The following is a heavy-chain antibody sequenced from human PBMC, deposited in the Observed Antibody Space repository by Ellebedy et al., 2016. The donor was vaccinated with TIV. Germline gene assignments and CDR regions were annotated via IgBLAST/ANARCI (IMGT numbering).Heavy chain of an antibody. CDR3: ASDLGYGGNSAHPY. Sequence: GESLKISXAASGFTFSNYWMTWVRQAPGKGLEWVADMKEDGSEEYYVDSVKGRFTISRDNAKHSLYLHMNNLRAEDTAVYYCASDLGYGGNSAHPYWGQGTLATVSS. V-gene: IGHV3-7*03. CDR1: GFTFSNYW. J-gene: IGHJ4*02. D-gene: IGHD4-23*01. CDR2: MKEDGSEE.